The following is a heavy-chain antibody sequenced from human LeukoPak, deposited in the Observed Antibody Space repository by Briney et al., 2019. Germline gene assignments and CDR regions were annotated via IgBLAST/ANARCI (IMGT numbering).Heavy chain of an antibody. CDR3: ARDLYYYGSGSYLYFDY. J-gene: IGHJ4*02. CDR1: GFTFSSYW. D-gene: IGHD3-10*01. Sequence: PGGSLRLSCAASGFTFSSYWMSWVRQAPGKGLEWVAHIKQDGSEKYYVDSVKGRFTISRDNAKNSLYLQMNSLRAEDTAVYYCARDLYYYGSGSYLYFDYWGQGTLVTVSS. V-gene: IGHV3-7*01. CDR2: IKQDGSEK.